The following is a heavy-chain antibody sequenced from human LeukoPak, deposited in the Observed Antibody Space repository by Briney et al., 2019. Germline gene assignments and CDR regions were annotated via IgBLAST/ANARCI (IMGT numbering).Heavy chain of an antibody. Sequence: ASVKVSCKASGYTFTSYAMHWVRQAPGQRLEWMGWINAGNGNTKYSQKFQGRVTITRDTSASTAYMELSSLRSEDTAVYYCARAFSITGTALFDYWGQGTLVTVSS. CDR2: INAGNGNT. V-gene: IGHV1-3*01. D-gene: IGHD1-20*01. CDR1: GYTFTSYA. J-gene: IGHJ4*02. CDR3: ARAFSITGTALFDY.